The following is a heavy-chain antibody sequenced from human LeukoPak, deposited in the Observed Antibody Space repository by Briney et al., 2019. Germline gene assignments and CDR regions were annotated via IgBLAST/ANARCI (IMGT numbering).Heavy chain of an antibody. CDR2: ISAYNGNT. V-gene: IGHV1-18*01. D-gene: IGHD1-1*01. J-gene: IGHJ4*02. CDR1: GYTFTSYA. CDR3: ARDGHLSYQSIWMFPDY. Sequence: ASVKVSCKASGYTFTSYAISWVRQAPGQGLEWMGWISAYNGNTNYAQNVQGRVTMTTDTSTSTAYMELSRLRSDDTAVYYCARDGHLSYQSIWMFPDYWGQGTRVTVSS.